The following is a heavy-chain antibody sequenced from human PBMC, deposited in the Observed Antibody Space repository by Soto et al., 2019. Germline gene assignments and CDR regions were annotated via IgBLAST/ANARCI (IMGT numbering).Heavy chain of an antibody. D-gene: IGHD6-19*01. J-gene: IGHJ3*02. CDR2: TYYRSKWYN. Sequence: PLQTLSLTCAISGDSVSTNSAAWNWIRQSPSRGLEWLGRTYYRSKWYNAYAISVQSRITTIPDTSKNHFSLQLNSVTPEDTAVYYCARYSSGPDAFDIWGQGTMVTVSS. CDR1: GDSVSTNSAA. V-gene: IGHV6-1*01. CDR3: ARYSSGPDAFDI.